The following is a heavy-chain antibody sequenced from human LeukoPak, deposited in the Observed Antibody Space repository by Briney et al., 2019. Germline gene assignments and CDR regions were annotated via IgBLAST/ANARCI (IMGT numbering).Heavy chain of an antibody. Sequence: SETLSLTCTVSGGPISNYYWHWIRQSPGQGLDLLGYLYKSVHTHYTPSLKSRLTISVHTSMKQFSLRLFSVTPADAPVYHCARSKYNGWPLCRHFDLWGRGPLVTVSS. CDR2: LYKSVHT. CDR1: GGPISNYY. D-gene: IGHD6-19*01. CDR3: ARSKYNGWPLCRHFDL. V-gene: IGHV4-59*01. J-gene: IGHJ2*01.